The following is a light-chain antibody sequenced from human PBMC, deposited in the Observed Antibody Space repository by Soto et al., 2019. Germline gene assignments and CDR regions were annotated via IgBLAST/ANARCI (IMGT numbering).Light chain of an antibody. Sequence: QSVLTQPPSASGTPGQRVTISCSGSSPNIGSNFVYWYQQLPGTAPKLLIYMNNQRPSGVPDRFSGSESGTSASLAISGLRSEDEADYYCAAWDDSLSGVVFGGGTKLTVL. J-gene: IGLJ2*01. V-gene: IGLV1-47*01. CDR2: MNN. CDR1: SPNIGSNF. CDR3: AAWDDSLSGVV.